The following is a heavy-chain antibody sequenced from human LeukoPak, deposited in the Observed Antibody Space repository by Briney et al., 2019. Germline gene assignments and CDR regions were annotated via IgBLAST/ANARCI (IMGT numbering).Heavy chain of an antibody. CDR2: ISAGGGDT. D-gene: IGHD3-3*01. Sequence: QPGGSLRLSCAASGFNFSAYAMSWVRQAPGKGLEWVSGISAGGGDTYYADSVKGRFTISRDNSKNTLHLQMNSLRAEDTGVYYCARAGYDFWSGYYTYFDYWGQGTLVTVSS. V-gene: IGHV3-23*01. CDR3: ARAGYDFWSGYYTYFDY. J-gene: IGHJ4*02. CDR1: GFNFSAYA.